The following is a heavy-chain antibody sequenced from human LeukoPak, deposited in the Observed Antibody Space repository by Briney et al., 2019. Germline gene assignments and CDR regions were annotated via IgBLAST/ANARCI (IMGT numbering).Heavy chain of an antibody. J-gene: IGHJ4*02. V-gene: IGHV4-61*02. D-gene: IGHD6-6*01. CDR1: GSISSGSYY. CDR3: AREGQQLVPPFDY. Sequence: PSETLSLTCTVSGSISSGSYYWSWIRQPAGKGLEWIGRIYVSGSTNYNPSLESRVTISVDTSKNQFSLQLTSLTAADMAVYYCAREGQQLVPPFDYWGQGTLVTVSS. CDR2: IYVSGST.